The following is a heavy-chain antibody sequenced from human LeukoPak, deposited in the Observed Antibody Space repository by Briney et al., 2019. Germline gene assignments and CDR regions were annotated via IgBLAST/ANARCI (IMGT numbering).Heavy chain of an antibody. J-gene: IGHJ4*02. Sequence: GGSLRLSCAASGFTFSNYAMSWVRQAPGKGLEWVSAISASGSTTHYADSVKGRFTISRDNSKNTLYLQMDSLRGEDTAVYYCAKDFRIGYSAHFDYWGQGALVTVSS. CDR3: AKDFRIGYSAHFDY. CDR1: GFTFSNYA. D-gene: IGHD2-21*01. V-gene: IGHV3-23*01. CDR2: ISASGSTT.